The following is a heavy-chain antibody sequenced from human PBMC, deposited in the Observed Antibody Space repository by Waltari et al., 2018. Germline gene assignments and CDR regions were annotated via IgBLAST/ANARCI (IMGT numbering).Heavy chain of an antibody. J-gene: IGHJ4*02. Sequence: QVQLVQSGAGVKKPGASVKVSCKASGYTFTGYYMHWVRQAPGQGLEWMGRINPNSGGTNYVQKFQCSGTMTRDTSISTAYMELSRLRSDDTAVYYCARVAVAGTFEDYWGQGTLVTVSS. CDR3: ARVAVAGTFEDY. V-gene: IGHV1-2*06. CDR2: INPNSGGT. CDR1: GYTFTGYY. D-gene: IGHD6-19*01.